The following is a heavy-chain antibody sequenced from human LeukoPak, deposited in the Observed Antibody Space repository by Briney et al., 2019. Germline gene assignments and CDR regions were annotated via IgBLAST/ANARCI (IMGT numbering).Heavy chain of an antibody. V-gene: IGHV4-30-2*01. CDR2: IYHSGNVYESAST. CDR3: ARDLYSDVNHFDY. Sequence: SETLSLTCTVSGGSITSGGYYWSWIRQPPGKGLEWIGYIYHSGNVYESASTFYNPSLKSRVAISVDRSENQFFLNLNSVTAADTAAYYCARDLYSDVNHFDYWGQGILVTVSS. CDR1: GGSITSGGYY. J-gene: IGHJ4*02. D-gene: IGHD4-17*01.